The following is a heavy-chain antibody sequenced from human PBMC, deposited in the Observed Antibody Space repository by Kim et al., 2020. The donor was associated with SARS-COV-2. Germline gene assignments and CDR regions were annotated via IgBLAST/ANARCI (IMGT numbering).Heavy chain of an antibody. CDR2: KK. V-gene: IGHV3-33*01. D-gene: IGHD3-10*01. CDR3: ARMYYGILDY. Sequence: KKQYLDPGKGRYTISKDHSKDTLYRQMNSVRADDTAIYYCARMYYGILDYWGQGTLVTVSS. J-gene: IGHJ4*02.